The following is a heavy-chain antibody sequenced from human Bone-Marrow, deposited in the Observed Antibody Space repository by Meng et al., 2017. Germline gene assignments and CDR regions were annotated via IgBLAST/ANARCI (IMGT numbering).Heavy chain of an antibody. D-gene: IGHD4-17*01. Sequence: GGSLRLSCATSGFSFTDYGMNWVRQAPGKGLEWVSVIYSGGSTYYADSVKGRFTISRDNSKNTLYLQMNSLRAEDTAVYYCALGTGGDYAPIDYWGQGTLVTVSS. V-gene: IGHV3-66*02. CDR1: GFSFTDYG. CDR2: IYSGGST. CDR3: ALGTGGDYAPIDY. J-gene: IGHJ4*02.